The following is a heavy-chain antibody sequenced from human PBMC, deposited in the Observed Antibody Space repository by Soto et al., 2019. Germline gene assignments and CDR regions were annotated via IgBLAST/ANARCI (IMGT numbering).Heavy chain of an antibody. CDR2: INYSGST. Sequence: QVQLQESGPGLVKPSETLSLTCTVSGGSVTNHHLSWIRQPPGKGLEWMGYINYSGSTNYNPSLWSRVTRSAATSNSQFSLALSSVTAAEPAVYYFAKYISGGGGRGCWGQGTLVTVSS. CDR3: AKYISGGGGRGC. V-gene: IGHV4-59*08. D-gene: IGHD3-16*01. CDR1: GGSVTNHH. J-gene: IGHJ4*02.